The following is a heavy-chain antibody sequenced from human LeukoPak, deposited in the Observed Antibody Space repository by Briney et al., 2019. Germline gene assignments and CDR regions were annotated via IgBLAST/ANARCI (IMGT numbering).Heavy chain of an antibody. CDR3: AKDQRYYYGSGSLTRADRYYYYYYGMDV. J-gene: IGHJ6*02. CDR1: GFTFSSYG. Sequence: PGGSLRLSCAASGFTFSSYGMHWVRQAPGKGLEWVAVISYDGSNKYYADSVKGRFTISRDNSKNTLYLQMNSLRAEDTAVYYCAKDQRYYYGSGSLTRADRYYYYYYGMDVWGQGTTVTVSS. V-gene: IGHV3-30*18. CDR2: ISYDGSNK. D-gene: IGHD3-10*01.